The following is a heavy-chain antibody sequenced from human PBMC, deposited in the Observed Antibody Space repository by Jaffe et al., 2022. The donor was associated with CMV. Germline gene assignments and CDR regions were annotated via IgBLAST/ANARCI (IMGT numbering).Heavy chain of an antibody. J-gene: IGHJ5*02. V-gene: IGHV4-34*01. CDR2: INHGGGT. CDR3: TRRRATGFCSGRSCFPFVGWFDP. CDR1: GGSFSGYS. Sequence: QVQLQQWGAGLSKPSETLSLTCAVSGGSFSGYSWTWIRQSPGKGLEWIGEINHGGGTNYNPSLKSRVTVSLDTSKNHFSLNVTSVTAADTAVYYCTRRRATGFCSGRSCFPFVGWFDPWGQGTLVTVSS. D-gene: IGHD2-15*01.